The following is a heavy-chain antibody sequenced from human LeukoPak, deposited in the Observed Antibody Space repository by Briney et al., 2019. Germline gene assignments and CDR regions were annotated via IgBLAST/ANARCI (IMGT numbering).Heavy chain of an antibody. Sequence: ASVKVSCKASGYTFTGYYMHWVRQAPGQGLEWMGIIKPSGSTSYAQKFQGRVTMTRDTSTSTVYMELSSLRSEDTAIYYCARDGEYVSYYYYMDVWGKGTTVTISS. J-gene: IGHJ6*03. CDR3: ARDGEYVSYYYYMDV. V-gene: IGHV1-46*01. CDR2: IKPSGST. CDR1: GYTFTGYY. D-gene: IGHD2-21*01.